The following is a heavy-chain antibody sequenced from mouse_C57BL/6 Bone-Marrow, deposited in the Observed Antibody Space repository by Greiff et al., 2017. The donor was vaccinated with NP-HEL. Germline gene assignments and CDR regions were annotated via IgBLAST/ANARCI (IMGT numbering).Heavy chain of an antibody. CDR2: IYPGDGDT. V-gene: IGHV1-82*01. D-gene: IGHD2-3*01. CDR3: AKRGIYDGYYHDFDY. J-gene: IGHJ2*01. CDR1: GYAFSSSW. Sequence: QVQLQQSGPELVKPGASVKISCKASGYAFSSSWMNWVKQRPGKGLEWIGRIYPGDGDTNYNGKFKGKATLTADKSSSTAYMQLSSLTSEDSAVSFCAKRGIYDGYYHDFDYWGQGTTLTVSS.